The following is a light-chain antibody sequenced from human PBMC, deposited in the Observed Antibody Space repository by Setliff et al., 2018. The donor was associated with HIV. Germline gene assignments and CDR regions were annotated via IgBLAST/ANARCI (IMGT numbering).Light chain of an antibody. Sequence: QSVLTQPASVSGSPGQSITISCAGTSSDVGSYNFVSWYQQHPGKAPKLIIYEVSERPSGVSNRFSGSKSGNTASLTISGLQAEDEADYYCCSYVGEDFSYVFGPGTKVTVL. CDR3: CSYVGEDFSYV. V-gene: IGLV2-23*02. J-gene: IGLJ1*01. CDR1: SSDVGSYNF. CDR2: EVS.